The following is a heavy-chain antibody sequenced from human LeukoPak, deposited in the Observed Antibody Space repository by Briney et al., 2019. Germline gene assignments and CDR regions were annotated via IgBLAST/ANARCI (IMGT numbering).Heavy chain of an antibody. Sequence: ASVKVSCKVSGYTLSDLSMQWMRQAPGKGLEWMGGFDPEEGGTIYAQNFQGRVTMTEDTSTDTAYMELSSLRSDDTAVYYCATGPGYTSGWFDFFFDCWGQGTLVTVSS. CDR2: FDPEEGGT. V-gene: IGHV1-24*01. D-gene: IGHD6-19*01. CDR3: ATGPGYTSGWFDFFFDC. CDR1: GYTLSDLS. J-gene: IGHJ4*02.